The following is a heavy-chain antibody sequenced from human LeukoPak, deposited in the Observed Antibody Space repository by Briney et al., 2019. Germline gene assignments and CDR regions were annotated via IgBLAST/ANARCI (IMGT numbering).Heavy chain of an antibody. CDR2: ISSSSAYI. D-gene: IGHD1-26*01. Sequence: GGSLRLSCAASGFTFSSYSMNWVRQAPGKGLEWVSSISSSSAYIYYADSMKGRFTISRDNAKNSLFLQMNSLRAEDTAVYYCARDRGSREDGMDVWGHGTTVTVSS. V-gene: IGHV3-21*01. J-gene: IGHJ6*02. CDR3: ARDRGSREDGMDV. CDR1: GFTFSSYS.